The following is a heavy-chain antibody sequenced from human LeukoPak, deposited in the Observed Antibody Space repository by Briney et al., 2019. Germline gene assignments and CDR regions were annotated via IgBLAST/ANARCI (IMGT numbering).Heavy chain of an antibody. CDR1: GFTFSSYD. D-gene: IGHD2-15*01. CDR3: ARAAIGYCSAGSCFTGAFDI. J-gene: IGHJ3*02. V-gene: IGHV3-13*01. Sequence: GGSLRLSCAASGFTFSSYDMYSVRQVTGKGPEWVSASGTAGDTYYPDSVKGRFTISRENAKNSLYLQMNSLRAGDTAVYYCARAAIGYCSAGSCFTGAFDIWGQGTMVTVSS. CDR2: SGTAGDT.